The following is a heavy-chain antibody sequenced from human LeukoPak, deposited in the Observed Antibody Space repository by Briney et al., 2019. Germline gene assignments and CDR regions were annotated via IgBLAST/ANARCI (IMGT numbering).Heavy chain of an antibody. CDR1: GFTFSRSW. CDR3: AAWTARGYSY. CDR2: INPDGDGM. J-gene: IGHJ4*02. V-gene: IGHV3-7*01. Sequence: GGSLRLSCTASGFTFSRSWMNWIRQAPGKGLEWVANINPDGDGMRFLDSVKGRFTMSRDNAQSSLHLQMNSLRVEDTAFYYCAAWTARGYSYWGQGVLVTVSS. D-gene: IGHD5-12*01.